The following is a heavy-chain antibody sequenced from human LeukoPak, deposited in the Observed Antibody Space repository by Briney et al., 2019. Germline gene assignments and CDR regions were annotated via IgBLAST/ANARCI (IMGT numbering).Heavy chain of an antibody. CDR3: AKDLDSWKFGYGHYYFDY. J-gene: IGHJ4*02. CDR2: ISSSGASK. Sequence: PGGSLRLSCAASGFALGSYAMGWVRQAPGKGLEWVSAISSSGASKYYADSVKGRFTISRDNSKNTLYLQMNSLRAEDTAVYYCAKDLDSWKFGYGHYYFDYWGQGTLVTVSS. V-gene: IGHV3-23*01. D-gene: IGHD1-1*01. CDR1: GFALGSYA.